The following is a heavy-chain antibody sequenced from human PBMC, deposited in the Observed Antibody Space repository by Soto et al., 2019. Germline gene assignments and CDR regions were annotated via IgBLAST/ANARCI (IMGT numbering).Heavy chain of an antibody. D-gene: IGHD3-10*01. J-gene: IGHJ6*02. Sequence: QVQLQQSGPGLVEPSQTLSLTCTVSGASISGDYYHWTWIRQSPGKGMEWLGYVVHSGSVLYHPSLKIRLRISVDTAKTQFSLRLNSVTAADTAVYFCAREDDGDDRDYYGLDFWGQGTTVTVSS. CDR3: AREDDGDDRDYYGLDF. CDR2: VVHSGSV. CDR1: GASISGDYYH. V-gene: IGHV4-30-4*08.